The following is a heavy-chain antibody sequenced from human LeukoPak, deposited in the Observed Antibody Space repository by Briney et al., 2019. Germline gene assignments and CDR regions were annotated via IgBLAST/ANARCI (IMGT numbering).Heavy chain of an antibody. V-gene: IGHV5-51*01. CDR2: IYPGDSDT. J-gene: IGHJ3*02. CDR1: GYSFTSYW. D-gene: IGHD6-13*01. CDR3: GRIPAAGSLKGSFDI. Sequence: GESLKISCKGSGYSFTSYWIGWVRQMPGKGLEWMGIIYPGDSDTRYSPSFQGQVTISADKSISTAYLQWSGLKASDTAMYYCGRIPAAGSLKGSFDIWGQGTMVTVSS.